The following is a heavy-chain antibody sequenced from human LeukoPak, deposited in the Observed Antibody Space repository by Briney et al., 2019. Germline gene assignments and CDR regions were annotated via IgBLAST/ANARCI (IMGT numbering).Heavy chain of an antibody. CDR3: ARDAEYYYGSGSYSSGIDV. CDR2: MYYSGTT. J-gene: IGHJ6*02. V-gene: IGHV4-31*03. CDR1: GGSINSAGYY. D-gene: IGHD3-10*01. Sequence: SETLSLTCTVSGGSINSAGYYWSWIRQHPEKGLEWIGYMYYSGTTYYNPSLKSRVIISVDMSKNQFSLKLSSVTAADTAVYYCARDAEYYYGSGSYSSGIDVWGQGTTVTVSS.